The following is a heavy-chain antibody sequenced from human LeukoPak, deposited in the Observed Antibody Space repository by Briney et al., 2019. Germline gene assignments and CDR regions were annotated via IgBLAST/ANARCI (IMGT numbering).Heavy chain of an antibody. V-gene: IGHV3-7*01. CDR1: GFTFSDKW. D-gene: IGHD3-10*01. J-gene: IGHJ4*02. Sequence: GGSLRLSCVASGFTFSDKWMSWVRQAPGKRPEWVVSIKKDGSQKYYVDSVKGRFTISRDNSKNTLYLQMNSLRAEDTTVYYCARDGAYYYGSGSYFSPYYFDYWGQGTLVTVSS. CDR3: ARDGAYYYGSGSYFSPYYFDY. CDR2: IKKDGSQK.